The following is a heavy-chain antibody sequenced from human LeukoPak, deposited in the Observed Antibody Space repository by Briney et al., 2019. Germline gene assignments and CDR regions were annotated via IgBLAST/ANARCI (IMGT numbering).Heavy chain of an antibody. CDR1: GGSISSYY. V-gene: IGHV4-59*12. D-gene: IGHD4-23*01. CDR2: IYYSGST. Sequence: PSETLSLTCTVSGGSISSYYWSWIRQTPGKGLEWIGDIYYSGSTYYNPSLKSRVTISVDRSKNQFSLKLSSVTAADTAVYYCARGDYGGNSGAFDIWGQGTMVTVSS. CDR3: ARGDYGGNSGAFDI. J-gene: IGHJ3*02.